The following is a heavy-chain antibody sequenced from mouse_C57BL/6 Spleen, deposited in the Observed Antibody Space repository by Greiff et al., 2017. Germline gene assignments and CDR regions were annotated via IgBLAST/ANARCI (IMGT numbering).Heavy chain of an antibody. Sequence: VQLQQSGAELVKPGASVKISCKASGYAFSSYWMNWVKQRPGKGLEWIGQIYPGDGDTNYNGKFKGKATLTADKSSSTAYMQLSSLTSEDSAVYFCARTGYDYLYAMGYWGQGTSVTVSS. V-gene: IGHV1-80*01. CDR1: GYAFSSYW. J-gene: IGHJ4*01. CDR2: IYPGDGDT. CDR3: ARTGYDYLYAMGY. D-gene: IGHD2-4*01.